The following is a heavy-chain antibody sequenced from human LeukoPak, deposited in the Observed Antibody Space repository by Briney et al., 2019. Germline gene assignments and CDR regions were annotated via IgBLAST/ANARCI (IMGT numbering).Heavy chain of an antibody. CDR2: ISSSGSTI. Sequence: SGGSLRLSCAASGFTFSDYYMSWIRQAPGKGLEWVSYISSSGSTIYYADSVKGRFTISRDNSKNTLYLQMNSLRAEDTAVYYCAKTGTSGIVVVVAAFSFDYWGQGTLVTVSS. D-gene: IGHD2-15*01. V-gene: IGHV3-11*01. CDR1: GFTFSDYY. J-gene: IGHJ4*02. CDR3: AKTGTSGIVVVVAAFSFDY.